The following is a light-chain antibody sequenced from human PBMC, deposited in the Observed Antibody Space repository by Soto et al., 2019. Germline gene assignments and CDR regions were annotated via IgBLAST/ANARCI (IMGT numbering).Light chain of an antibody. CDR2: DAS. CDR3: QQSETYPWT. CDR1: QSISRW. V-gene: IGKV1-5*01. J-gene: IGKJ1*01. Sequence: DIQSTQSPSTLSASVGARVTINCRASQSISRWLAWYKQKPGKAPKFLIYDASSLQSGVPSRFSGIVSGTDFNLTLCSLQPDDCATYEGQQSETYPWTCCPLTKGDIK.